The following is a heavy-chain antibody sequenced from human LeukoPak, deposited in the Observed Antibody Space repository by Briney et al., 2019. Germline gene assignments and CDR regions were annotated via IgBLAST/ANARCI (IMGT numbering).Heavy chain of an antibody. CDR2: ISYDGSNK. CDR1: GFTFSSYG. V-gene: IGHV3-30*03. D-gene: IGHD1-26*01. J-gene: IGHJ6*02. Sequence: PGGSLRLSCAASGFTFSSYGMHWVRQAPGKGLEWVAVISYDGSNKYYADSVKGRVTISRDNAKNTLDLQMYGPVGEATAVYYCATLGSGSYRDYYYGMDVWGQGTTVTVSS. CDR3: ATLGSGSYRDYYYGMDV.